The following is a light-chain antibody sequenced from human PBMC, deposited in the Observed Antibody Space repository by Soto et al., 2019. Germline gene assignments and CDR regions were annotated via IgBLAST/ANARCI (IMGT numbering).Light chain of an antibody. CDR1: QSVSSSY. CDR2: GAS. Sequence: EIVLTQSPGTLSLSPGERATLSCRASQSVSSSYLAWYQQKPGQAPRLLIYGASSRATGIPDRFSGSGSGTDFNLTISRLEPEDFGVYYCQQYGSSRRTFGQGTKVEIK. J-gene: IGKJ1*01. V-gene: IGKV3-20*01. CDR3: QQYGSSRRT.